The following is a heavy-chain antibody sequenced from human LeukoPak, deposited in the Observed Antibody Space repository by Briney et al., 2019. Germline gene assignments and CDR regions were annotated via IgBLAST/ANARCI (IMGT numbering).Heavy chain of an antibody. CDR1: GVSISSYY. D-gene: IGHD3-10*01. V-gene: IGHV4-4*07. CDR3: AREVTMVRGVPKYYFDY. CDR2: IYASGNI. Sequence: PSETLSLTCTVSGVSISSYYWSWVRQPAGKGLEWIGRIYASGNINYNPSLKSRVTMSIGTSKNQFSLNLTSVTAADTAVYYCAREVTMVRGVPKYYFDYWGQGTLVTVSS. J-gene: IGHJ4*02.